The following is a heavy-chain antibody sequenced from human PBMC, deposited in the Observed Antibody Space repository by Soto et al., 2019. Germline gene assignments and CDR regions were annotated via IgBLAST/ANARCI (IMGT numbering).Heavy chain of an antibody. CDR3: ATRGGLRSDYYYGMDV. CDR1: GYTFTSYD. CDR2: MNPNSGNT. V-gene: IGHV1-8*01. J-gene: IGHJ6*02. Sequence: ASVKVSCKAPGYTFTSYDINWVRQATGQGLEWMGWMNPNSGNTGYAQKFQGRVTMTRNTSISTAYMELSSLRSEDTAVYYCATRGGLRSDYYYGMDVWGQGTTVTVSS. D-gene: IGHD2-15*01.